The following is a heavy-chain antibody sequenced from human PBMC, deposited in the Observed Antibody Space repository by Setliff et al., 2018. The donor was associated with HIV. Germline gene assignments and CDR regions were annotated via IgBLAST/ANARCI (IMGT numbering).Heavy chain of an antibody. V-gene: IGHV4-39*02. Sequence: PSETLSLTCSVSGDSISSGSYFWGWIRQTPGKGLEWIGNIYYTGFAYYNPSLKSRVTISLDTSKTHFFLNLTSVTDADTAVYFCTREGRGDPAMATTRIDYWGQGKRVTVPS. CDR3: TREGRGDPAMATTRIDY. CDR1: GDSISSGSYF. CDR2: IYYTGFA. J-gene: IGHJ4*02. D-gene: IGHD1-1*01.